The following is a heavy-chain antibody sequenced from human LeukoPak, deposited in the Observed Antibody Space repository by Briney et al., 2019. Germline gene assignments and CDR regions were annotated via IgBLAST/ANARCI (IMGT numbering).Heavy chain of an antibody. J-gene: IGHJ4*02. V-gene: IGHV3-23*01. CDR1: GFTFSSYA. CDR3: ARDPGRSPDY. D-gene: IGHD1-26*01. Sequence: PGGSLRLSCAASGFTFSSYAMSWVRQAPGKGLEWVSAISGSGGSTYYADSVKGRFTISRDNSKNTLYLQMGNLRPEDMAVYYCARDPGRSPDYWGQGTLVTVSS. CDR2: ISGSGGST.